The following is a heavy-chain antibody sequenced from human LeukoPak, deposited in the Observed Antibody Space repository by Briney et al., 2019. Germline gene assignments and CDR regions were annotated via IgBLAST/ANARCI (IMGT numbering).Heavy chain of an antibody. V-gene: IGHV3-23*01. D-gene: IGHD3-22*01. Sequence: PGGSLRVSCAASGFAFCNYAMSWVRHAPGKGLKWVSGIVGGGGITYYADSVKGRFTISRDNSKNTLFLQMNSLSAEDTAVYYCAKREGYSPTKHYFVPWGQGPLVTVSS. CDR3: AKREGYSPTKHYFVP. CDR1: GFAFCNYA. J-gene: IGHJ5*02. CDR2: IVGGGGIT.